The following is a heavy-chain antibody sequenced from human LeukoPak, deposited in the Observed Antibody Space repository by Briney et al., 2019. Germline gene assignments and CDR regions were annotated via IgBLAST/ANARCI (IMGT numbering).Heavy chain of an antibody. CDR2: INQDGSKK. D-gene: IGHD6-19*01. V-gene: IGHV3-7*01. Sequence: GGSLRLSCAASGFTFSTYWMIWVRQAPGKGLEWVANINQDGSKKYYVDSIKGRFTISRDNAKNSLYLQMISLRAEDTALYYCARVFSGWYGNYMDVWGKGTTVTVSS. J-gene: IGHJ6*03. CDR3: ARVFSGWYGNYMDV. CDR1: GFTFSTYW.